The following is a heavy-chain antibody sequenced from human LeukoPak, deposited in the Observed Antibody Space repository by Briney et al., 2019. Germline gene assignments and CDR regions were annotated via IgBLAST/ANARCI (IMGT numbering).Heavy chain of an antibody. V-gene: IGHV1-18*01. D-gene: IGHD4-11*01. J-gene: IGHJ6*02. Sequence: ASVKVSCKASGYTLINYDIRWVRQAPGQGLEWMGWISAYNGNTNYAQKFQGGVTMTTDTSTSTAYMELRSLRSDDTAVYFCAREVTHHVYYGMDVWGQGTTVTVSS. CDR1: GYTLINYD. CDR2: ISAYNGNT. CDR3: AREVTHHVYYGMDV.